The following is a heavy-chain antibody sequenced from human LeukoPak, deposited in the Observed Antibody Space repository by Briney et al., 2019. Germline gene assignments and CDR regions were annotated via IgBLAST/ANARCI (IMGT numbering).Heavy chain of an antibody. D-gene: IGHD2-15*01. V-gene: IGHV1-24*01. Sequence: GASVKVSCKVSGYTLTELSMHWVRQAPGKGLEWMGGFDPEDGETIYAQKFQGRVTMTEDTSTDTAYMELSSLRSEDTAVYYCATVPDLYCIGGSCYFDYWGQGTLVTVSS. CDR1: GYTLTELS. CDR3: ATVPDLYCIGGSCYFDY. CDR2: FDPEDGET. J-gene: IGHJ4*02.